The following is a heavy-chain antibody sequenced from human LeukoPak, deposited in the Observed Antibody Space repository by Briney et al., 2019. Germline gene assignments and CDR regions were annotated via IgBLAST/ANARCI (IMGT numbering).Heavy chain of an antibody. CDR1: GFTFSDYA. D-gene: IGHD2-2*01. J-gene: IGHJ4*02. Sequence: RGSLRLSCAVSGFTFSDYAMTWVHQAPGRGLEWVSIISGSGSDTYHADSVKGRFTISRDNSRNTLYLQMNSLRVEDTAIYYCAKGAGAVCGTSTCYSRVFDYWGQGILVTVSS. CDR3: AKGAGAVCGTSTCYSRVFDY. V-gene: IGHV3-23*01. CDR2: ISGSGSDT.